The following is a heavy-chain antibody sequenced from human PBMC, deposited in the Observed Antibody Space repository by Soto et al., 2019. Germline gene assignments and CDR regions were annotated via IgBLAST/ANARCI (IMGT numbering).Heavy chain of an antibody. CDR2: IYYSGST. Sequence: PSETLSLTCAVSGGSISSGGYSWSWIRQPPGKGLEWIGYIYYSGSTNYNPSLKSRVTISVDTSKNQFSLKLSSVTAADTAVYYCARALSVGKRWLQGRAFDIWGQGTMVTVSS. D-gene: IGHD5-12*01. CDR1: GGSISSGGYS. CDR3: ARALSVGKRWLQGRAFDI. J-gene: IGHJ3*02. V-gene: IGHV4-61*08.